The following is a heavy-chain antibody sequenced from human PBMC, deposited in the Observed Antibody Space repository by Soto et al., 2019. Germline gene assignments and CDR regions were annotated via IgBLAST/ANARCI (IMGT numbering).Heavy chain of an antibody. CDR2: ITPILGTA. Sequence: QVQLVQSGAEVKKPGSSVKVSCKASGGTFSSYAISWVRQAPGQGLEWMGGITPILGTANYAQKFQGRVTSTEDESTSTAYMELSSLRSEDTALYYCAKGPVYWYLDLWGRGTLVTVSS. V-gene: IGHV1-69*11. CDR1: GGTFSSYA. CDR3: AKGPVYWYLDL. J-gene: IGHJ2*01.